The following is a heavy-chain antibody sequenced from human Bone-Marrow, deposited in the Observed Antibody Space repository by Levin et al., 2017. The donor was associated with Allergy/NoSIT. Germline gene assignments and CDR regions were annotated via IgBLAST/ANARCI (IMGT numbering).Heavy chain of an antibody. CDR3: AKDRSGYEGFYYYGMDG. CDR2: ISGSGGST. D-gene: IGHD5-12*01. V-gene: IGHV3-23*01. J-gene: IGHJ6*02. CDR1: GFTFSSYA. Sequence: QTGGSLRLSCAASGFTFSSYAMSWVRQAPGKGLEWVSAISGSGGSTYYADSVKGRFTISRDNSKNTLYLQMNSLRAEDTAVYYCAKDRSGYEGFYYYGMDGWGQGTTVTVTS.